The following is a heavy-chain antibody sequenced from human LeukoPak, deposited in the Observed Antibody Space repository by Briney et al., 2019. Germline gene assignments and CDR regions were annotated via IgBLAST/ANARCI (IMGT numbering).Heavy chain of an antibody. V-gene: IGHV1-8*01. D-gene: IGHD6-19*01. CDR2: MNPNSGNT. J-gene: IGHJ4*02. CDR3: ARVSRVAVAGAFDY. CDR1: GYTFTSYD. Sequence: ASVKVSCKASGYTFTSYDINWVRQATGQGLEWMGWMNPNSGNTGYAQKFQGRVTMTRNTSISTAYMELSSLRSEDTAVYYCARVSRVAVAGAFDYWGQGILVTVSS.